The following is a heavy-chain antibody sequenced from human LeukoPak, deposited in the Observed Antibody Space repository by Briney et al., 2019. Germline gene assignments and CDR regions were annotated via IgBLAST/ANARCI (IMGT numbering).Heavy chain of an antibody. CDR1: GFTFSSYA. Sequence: PGGSLRLSCAASGFTFSSYAMTWVRQAPGKGLEWVSAISGSDGTTYYADSVKGRFTISRDNSKNTLYLRMSSLRAEDTAVYYCAKSMATVTIFDHWGQGTLVTVSS. CDR3: AKSMATVTIFDH. V-gene: IGHV3-23*01. J-gene: IGHJ4*02. D-gene: IGHD4-17*01. CDR2: ISGSDGTT.